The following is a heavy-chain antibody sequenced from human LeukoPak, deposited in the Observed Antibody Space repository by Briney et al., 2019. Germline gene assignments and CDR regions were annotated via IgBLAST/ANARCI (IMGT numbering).Heavy chain of an antibody. D-gene: IGHD1-26*01. CDR1: GGSISSGGYY. V-gene: IGHV4-39*07. Sequence: PSETLSLTCTVSGGSISSGGYYWSWIRQPPGKGLEWIGEIYHSGSTNYNPSLKSRVTISINKSKNQFSLDLTCVTAADTAVYYCARDIGSGSNLYAFDMWGQGTMVTVSS. CDR2: IYHSGST. CDR3: ARDIGSGSNLYAFDM. J-gene: IGHJ3*02.